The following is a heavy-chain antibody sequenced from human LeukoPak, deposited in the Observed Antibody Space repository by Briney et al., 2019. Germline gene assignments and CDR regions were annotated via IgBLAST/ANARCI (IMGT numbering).Heavy chain of an antibody. CDR1: GDSISSDDYY. CDR2: ILYRGTA. J-gene: IGHJ4*02. Sequence: SETLSLTCSVSGDSISSDDYYWSWLRQPPGKGLEGIGYILYRGTAYYHPSLKSRVIISVDTSRNEFSLELTSVTAADTAVYYCARFRRGIYYFDRWGQGTLVTVSS. D-gene: IGHD2-8*02. CDR3: ARFRRGIYYFDR. V-gene: IGHV4-30-4*01.